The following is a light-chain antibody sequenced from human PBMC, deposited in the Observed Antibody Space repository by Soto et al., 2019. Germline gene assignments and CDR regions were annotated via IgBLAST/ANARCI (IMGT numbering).Light chain of an antibody. CDR2: LNSDGSH. CDR1: SGHSSYV. CDR3: QTWGTGIVV. J-gene: IGLJ2*01. V-gene: IGLV4-69*01. Sequence: QPVLTQSPSASASLGASVKLTCTLSSGHSSYVIAWHQQQTEKGPRYLMKLNSDGSHSKGDGIPDRFSGSRSGAERYLTISRLEAEDGADYYCQTWGTGIVVFGGGTKLTVL.